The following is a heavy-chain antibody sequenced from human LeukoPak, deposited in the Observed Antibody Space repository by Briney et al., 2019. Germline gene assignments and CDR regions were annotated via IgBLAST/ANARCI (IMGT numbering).Heavy chain of an antibody. J-gene: IGHJ3*02. CDR3: AREIGYSYGSDAFDI. CDR2: INWNGDST. Sequence: GGSLRLSCAASGFSLDEHGMSWVRQVPGKGLEGVFGINWNGDSTGSADPVKGRFTVSRDNAETSVYLQMNSLRAEDTALYFCAREIGYSYGSDAFDIWGQGTMVTVYS. V-gene: IGHV3-20*04. CDR1: GFSLDEHG. D-gene: IGHD5-18*01.